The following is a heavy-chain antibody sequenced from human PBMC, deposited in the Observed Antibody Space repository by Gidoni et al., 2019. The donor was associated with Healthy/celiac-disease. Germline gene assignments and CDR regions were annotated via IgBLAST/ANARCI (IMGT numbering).Heavy chain of an antibody. CDR1: GGTFSSYT. Sequence: QVQLVQSGAEVKKPGSSVTVSCKASGGTFSSYTISWVRQAPGQGLEWMGRIIPILGIANYAQKFQGRVTITADKSTSTAYMELSSLRSEDTAVYYCASETTVVSEHAFDIWGQGTMVTVSS. D-gene: IGHD4-17*01. CDR3: ASETTVVSEHAFDI. V-gene: IGHV1-69*02. J-gene: IGHJ3*02. CDR2: IIPILGIA.